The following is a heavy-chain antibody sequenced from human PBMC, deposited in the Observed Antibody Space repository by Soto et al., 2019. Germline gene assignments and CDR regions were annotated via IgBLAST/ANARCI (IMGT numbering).Heavy chain of an antibody. V-gene: IGHV1-69*01. D-gene: IGHD6-13*01. CDR1: GGTFSSYA. J-gene: IGHJ4*02. Sequence: QVQLVQSGAEVKKPGSSVKVSCKASGGTFSSYAISWVRQAPGQGLEWMGGIIPIFGTANYAQKFQGRVTITADESTSTAYMELSRLRTEDTDVYYGASLRIAAAGCFDYCGQGSLVMVSS. CDR3: ASLRIAAAGCFDY. CDR2: IIPIFGTA.